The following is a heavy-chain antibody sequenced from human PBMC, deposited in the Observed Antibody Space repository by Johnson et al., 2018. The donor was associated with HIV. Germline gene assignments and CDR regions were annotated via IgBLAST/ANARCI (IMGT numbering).Heavy chain of an antibody. J-gene: IGHJ3*01. CDR3: AKDRTNWVYDAFDV. CDR2: VWYDGSNK. Sequence: QEQLVESGGGVVQPGRSLRLSCLASGFTFSNYGMHWVRQAPGKGLEWVAVVWYDGSNKYYADSVKGRFTIFRDNSENTLYLQMNRLRAEDTAVYFCAKDRTNWVYDAFDVWGQGTTVTVSS. V-gene: IGHV3-33*06. CDR1: GFTFSNYG. D-gene: IGHD7-27*01.